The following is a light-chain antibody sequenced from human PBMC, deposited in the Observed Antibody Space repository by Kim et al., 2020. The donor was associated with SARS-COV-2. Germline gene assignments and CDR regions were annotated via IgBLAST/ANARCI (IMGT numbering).Light chain of an antibody. Sequence: QCALTQPASVSGSPGQSITISCTGTSSDVGGYDYVSWYQQHPGKAPKLIIYVVTTRPSGVSTRFSGSKSGNTASLTISALQAEDEADYYCSSYTTGSTLVFGGGTQLTVL. CDR3: SSYTTGSTLV. CDR1: SSDVGGYDY. V-gene: IGLV2-14*03. J-gene: IGLJ2*01. CDR2: VVT.